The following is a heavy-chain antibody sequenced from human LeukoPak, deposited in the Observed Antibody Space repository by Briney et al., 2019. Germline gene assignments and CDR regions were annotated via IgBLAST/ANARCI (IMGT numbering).Heavy chain of an antibody. J-gene: IGHJ3*01. V-gene: IGHV7-4-1*02. CDR2: INTNTGKP. Sequence: ASVKVPCKASGYSFTRYSMNWVRQAPGQGLEWMGWINTNTGKPTYAQGFTGRFVFSLGTSVTTAYLQISSLKAEDTAVYYCARDSNRRITMPLGDWGQGTMVTVSS. D-gene: IGHD3-10*01. CDR1: GYSFTRYS. CDR3: ARDSNRRITMPLGD.